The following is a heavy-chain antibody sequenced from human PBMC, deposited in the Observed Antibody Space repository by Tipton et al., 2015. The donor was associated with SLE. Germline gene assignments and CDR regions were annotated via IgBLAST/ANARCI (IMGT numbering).Heavy chain of an antibody. D-gene: IGHD3-10*01. CDR2: IYTSGST. J-gene: IGHJ4*02. V-gene: IGHV4-61*02. CDR1: GSSISSGSYY. CDR3: ARVVTMVRGVIEGGFDY. Sequence: TLSLTCTVSGSSISSGSYYWSWIRQPAGKGLEWIGRIYTSGSTNYNPSLKSRVTISVDTSKNQFSLKLSSVTAADTAVYYCARVVTMVRGVIEGGFDYWGQGTLVTVSS.